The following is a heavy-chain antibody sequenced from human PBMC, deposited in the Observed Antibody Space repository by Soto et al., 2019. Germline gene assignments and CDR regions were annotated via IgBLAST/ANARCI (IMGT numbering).Heavy chain of an antibody. CDR1: GFSLSTSGVG. D-gene: IGHD2-2*02. CDR3: APRRGEVVVVPAAILDFDY. J-gene: IGHJ4*02. Sequence: SCPTLVNPTHTLTLTCTFSGFSLSTSGVGVGWIRQPPGKALEWLALIYWNDDKRYSPSLKSRLTITKDTSKNQVVLTMTNMDPVDTATYYCAPRRGEVVVVPAAILDFDYWGQGTLVTVSS. V-gene: IGHV2-5*01. CDR2: IYWNDDK.